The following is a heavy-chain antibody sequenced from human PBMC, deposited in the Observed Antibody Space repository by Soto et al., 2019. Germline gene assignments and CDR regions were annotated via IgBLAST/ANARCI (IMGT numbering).Heavy chain of an antibody. Sequence: EASVKVSCKASGYTFTSYGISWVRQAPGQGLEWMGWISAYNGNTNYAQKLQGRVTMTTDTSTSTAYMELRSLRSDDTAVYYCARDQYYYDSSGYSPLDYWGQGTLVTVSS. J-gene: IGHJ4*02. D-gene: IGHD3-22*01. CDR2: ISAYNGNT. V-gene: IGHV1-18*01. CDR3: ARDQYYYDSSGYSPLDY. CDR1: GYTFTSYG.